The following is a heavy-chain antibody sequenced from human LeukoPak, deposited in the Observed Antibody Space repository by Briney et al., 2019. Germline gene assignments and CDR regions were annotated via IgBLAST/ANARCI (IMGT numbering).Heavy chain of an antibody. Sequence: PGGSLRLSCAASGFTLSSYAMHWVRQAPGKGLEWVAVISYDGSNKYYADSVKGRFTISRDNSKNTLYLQMNSLRAEDTAVYYCARDYRTHIVVVGNFQHWGQGTLVTVSS. CDR1: GFTLSSYA. D-gene: IGHD2-2*01. V-gene: IGHV3-30*01. CDR3: ARDYRTHIVVVGNFQH. J-gene: IGHJ1*01. CDR2: ISYDGSNK.